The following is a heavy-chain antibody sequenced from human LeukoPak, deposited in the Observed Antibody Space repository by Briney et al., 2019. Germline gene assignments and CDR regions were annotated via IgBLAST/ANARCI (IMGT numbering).Heavy chain of an antibody. Sequence: ASVKVSCKASGYTFTSYYMHWVRQAPGQGLEWMGIINPSGGSTSYAQKFQGRVTMTRDTSTSTVYMELSSLRSEDTAVYYCAGEVAVAGSAIEEIDYWGQGTLVTVSS. CDR2: INPSGGST. CDR1: GYTFTSYY. J-gene: IGHJ4*02. V-gene: IGHV1-46*01. CDR3: AGEVAVAGSAIEEIDY. D-gene: IGHD6-19*01.